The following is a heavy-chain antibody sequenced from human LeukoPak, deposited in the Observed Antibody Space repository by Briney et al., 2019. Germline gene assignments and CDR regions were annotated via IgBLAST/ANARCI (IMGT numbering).Heavy chain of an antibody. J-gene: IGHJ4*02. Sequence: GGSLRLSCAASGLTHNSYWMSWVRQAPGKGLQWVAHINQDGSKSNYVDSVKGRFTISRDNAKNSLYLQMSSLRAEDTAVYYCARLKSEWQGDYFDYWGQGTLVTVSS. V-gene: IGHV3-7*01. CDR3: ARLKSEWQGDYFDY. D-gene: IGHD3-3*01. CDR1: GLTHNSYW. CDR2: INQDGSKS.